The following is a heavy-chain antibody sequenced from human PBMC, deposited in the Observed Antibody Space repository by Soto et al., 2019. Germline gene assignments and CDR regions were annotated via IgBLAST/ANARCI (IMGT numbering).Heavy chain of an antibody. CDR2: RSYDGSNK. Sequence: GGSLRLSCAASGFTFSSYAMHWVRQAPGKGLEWVAVRSYDGSNKYYADSVKGRFTISRDNSKNTLYLQMNSLRAEDTAVYYCARDQYYYDSSGSIDYWGQGTLVTVSS. J-gene: IGHJ4*02. CDR1: GFTFSSYA. V-gene: IGHV3-30-3*01. CDR3: ARDQYYYDSSGSIDY. D-gene: IGHD3-22*01.